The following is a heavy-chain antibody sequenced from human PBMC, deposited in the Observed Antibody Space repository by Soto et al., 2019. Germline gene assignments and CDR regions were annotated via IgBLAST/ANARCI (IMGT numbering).Heavy chain of an antibody. CDR1: GFTFSSYA. CDR2: ISGSGGST. Sequence: VGSLRLSCAASGFTFSSYAMSWVRQAPGKGLEWVSAISGSGGSTYYAGSVKGRFTISRDNSKNTLYLQMNSLRAEDTAVYYCAKPITVVTPFFRYWGQGTLVTVPQ. J-gene: IGHJ4*02. CDR3: AKPITVVTPFFRY. D-gene: IGHD2-15*01. V-gene: IGHV3-23*01.